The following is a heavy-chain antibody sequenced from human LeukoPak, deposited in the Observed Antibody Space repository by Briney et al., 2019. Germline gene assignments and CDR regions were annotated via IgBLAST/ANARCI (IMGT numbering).Heavy chain of an antibody. V-gene: IGHV4-34*01. Sequence: PSETLSLTCAVYGGSFSGYYWSWLRQPPGKGLEWIGEINHSGSTNYNPSLKSRVTISVDTSKNQFSLKLSSATAADTAVYYCARQGSGYYRSFDYWGQGTLVTVSS. J-gene: IGHJ4*02. CDR1: GGSFSGYY. CDR2: INHSGST. D-gene: IGHD3-3*01. CDR3: ARQGSGYYRSFDY.